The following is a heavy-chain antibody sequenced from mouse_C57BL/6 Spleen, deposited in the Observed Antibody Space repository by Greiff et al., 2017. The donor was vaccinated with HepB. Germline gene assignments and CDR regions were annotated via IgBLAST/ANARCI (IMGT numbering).Heavy chain of an antibody. CDR3: TNYGSSPFDY. Sequence: VQLQQSGAELVRPGASVTLSCKASGYTFTDYEMHWVKQTPVHGLEWIGAIDPETGGTAYNQKFKGKAILTADKSSSTAYMELRSLTSEDSAVYYCTNYGSSPFDYWGQGTTLTVSS. D-gene: IGHD1-1*01. CDR2: IDPETGGT. CDR1: GYTFTDYE. J-gene: IGHJ2*01. V-gene: IGHV1-15*01.